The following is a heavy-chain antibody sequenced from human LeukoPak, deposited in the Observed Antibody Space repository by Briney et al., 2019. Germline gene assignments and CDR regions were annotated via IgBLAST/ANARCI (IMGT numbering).Heavy chain of an antibody. D-gene: IGHD5-18*01. J-gene: IGHJ4*02. CDR1: GFTFSSYG. CDR2: IRYDGSNK. V-gene: IGHV3-30*02. Sequence: SGGSLRLSCAASGFTFSSYGMHWVRQAPGKGLEWVAFIRYDGSNKYYADSVKGRFTISRDNSKNTLYLQMNSLRAEDTAVYYCAKDPRLMIQLWYGVDYWGQGTLVTVSS. CDR3: AKDPRLMIQLWYGVDY.